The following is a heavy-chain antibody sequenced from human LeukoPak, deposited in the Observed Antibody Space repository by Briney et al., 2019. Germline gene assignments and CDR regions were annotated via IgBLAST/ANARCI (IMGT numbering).Heavy chain of an antibody. CDR1: GFSFEDYG. CDR2: ISWNGGST. CDR3: AKHMSATNTYYFYGLDV. D-gene: IGHD1-26*01. J-gene: IGHJ6*02. Sequence: GGSRRLSCAATGFSFEDYGMHGVRQPPGKGLEWVSGISWNGGSTDYADSVKGRFTISRDNAKNSLYLQLSSLRPEDTALYYCAKHMSATNTYYFYGLDVWGQGTTVTVSS. V-gene: IGHV3-9*01.